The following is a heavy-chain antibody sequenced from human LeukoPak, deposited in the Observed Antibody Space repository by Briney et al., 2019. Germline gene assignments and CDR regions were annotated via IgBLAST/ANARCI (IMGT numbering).Heavy chain of an antibody. CDR2: ISHTGTTM. V-gene: IGHV3-11*04. D-gene: IGHD3-22*01. Sequence: GGSLRLSCAASGFTFSDHYMSWIRQAPGKGLEWVSYISHTGTTMYYADSVKGRFTLSRDNARNSLYLQMNSLRAEDTAVYYCARLYDGSAYHADHFDYWGQGTLVIVSS. J-gene: IGHJ4*02. CDR1: GFTFSDHY. CDR3: ARLYDGSAYHADHFDY.